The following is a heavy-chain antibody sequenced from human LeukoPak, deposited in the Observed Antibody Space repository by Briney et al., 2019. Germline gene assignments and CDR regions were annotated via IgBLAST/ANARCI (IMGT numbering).Heavy chain of an antibody. V-gene: IGHV4-34*01. D-gene: IGHD2-2*01. Sequence: SETLSLTCAVYGGSFSGYYWSWIRQPPGKWLEWIGEINHSGSTNYNPSLKSRATISVDTSKNQFSLKLSSGTAADTAGYYCARGTTCCSSTSCYRGYYYYYGMDVWGQGTTVTVSS. CDR1: GGSFSGYY. J-gene: IGHJ6*02. CDR3: ARGTTCCSSTSCYRGYYYYYGMDV. CDR2: INHSGST.